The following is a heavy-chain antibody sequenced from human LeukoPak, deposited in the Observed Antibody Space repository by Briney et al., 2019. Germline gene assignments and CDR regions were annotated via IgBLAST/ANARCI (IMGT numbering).Heavy chain of an antibody. V-gene: IGHV3-74*01. Sequence: GGSLRLSRAASGFTFRSNWMHWVRQAPGKGLVWVSRINSDGSSTSYADPVKGRFTISRDNAKNTLYLQMNSLRAEDTAVYYCARGLTGDHYWGQGTLVTVSS. J-gene: IGHJ4*02. D-gene: IGHD3-9*01. CDR3: ARGLTGDHY. CDR1: GFTFRSNW. CDR2: INSDGSST.